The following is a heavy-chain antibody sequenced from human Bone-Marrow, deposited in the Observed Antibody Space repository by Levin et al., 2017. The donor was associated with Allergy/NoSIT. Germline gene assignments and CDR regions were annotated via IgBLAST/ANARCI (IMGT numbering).Heavy chain of an antibody. V-gene: IGHV4-59*01. Sequence: SETLSLTCIVSGGSISSYYWSWIRQPPGKGLEWIGDIYYREDTNYNPSLKSRVTISLDTFKNQFSLTLSSVTAADTAFYYCAREGSSGGYYYYAMDVWGQGTTVTVSS. J-gene: IGHJ6*02. CDR3: AREGSSGGYYYYAMDV. CDR1: GGSISSYY. CDR2: IYYREDT. D-gene: IGHD6-6*01.